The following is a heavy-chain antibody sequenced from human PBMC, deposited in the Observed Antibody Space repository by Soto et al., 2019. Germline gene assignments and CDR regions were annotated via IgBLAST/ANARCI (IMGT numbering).Heavy chain of an antibody. Sequence: EVXLVXSXGGLVQPGGSLXXXCAASGFTFSNYWMYWVRQAPGKGLXXXXRINSDGSVSSHADSVRGRLXIXXXXXXXXXXXXXXXXXXXXTAVYFCARGDCVGGTCYSLAGSFYYYMDVWGKGTTVTVFS. CDR2: INSDGSVS. J-gene: IGHJ6*03. D-gene: IGHD2-15*01. V-gene: IGHV3-74*02. CDR1: GFTFSNYW. CDR3: ARGDCVGGTCYSLAGSFYYYMDV.